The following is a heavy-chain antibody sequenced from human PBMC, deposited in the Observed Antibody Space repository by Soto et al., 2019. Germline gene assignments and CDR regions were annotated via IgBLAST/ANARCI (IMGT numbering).Heavy chain of an antibody. D-gene: IGHD3-22*01. CDR1: GYSFTSYW. CDR2: IDPSDSYT. J-gene: IGHJ5*02. V-gene: IGHV5-10-1*01. CDR3: ARRTPNYYDSSGYSSWFDP. Sequence: GESLKISCKGSGYSFTSYWISWVRQMPGKGLEWMGRIDPSDSYTNYSPSFQGHVTISADKSISTAYLQWSSLKASDTAMYYCARRTPNYYDSSGYSSWFDPWGQGTLVTVS.